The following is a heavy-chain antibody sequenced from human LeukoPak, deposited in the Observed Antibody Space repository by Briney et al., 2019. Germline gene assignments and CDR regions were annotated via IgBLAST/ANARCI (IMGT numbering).Heavy chain of an antibody. V-gene: IGHV3-7*01. J-gene: IGHJ4*02. CDR3: AKDISPMVRGVNFDY. CDR2: IKQGGSEK. Sequence: TGGSLRLSCAASGITVSSNYMSWVRQAPGKGLEWVANIKQGGSEKYYVDSVKGRFTISRDNAKNSLYLQMNSLRAEDTAVYYCAKDISPMVRGVNFDYWGQGTLVTVSS. D-gene: IGHD3-10*01. CDR1: GITVSSNY.